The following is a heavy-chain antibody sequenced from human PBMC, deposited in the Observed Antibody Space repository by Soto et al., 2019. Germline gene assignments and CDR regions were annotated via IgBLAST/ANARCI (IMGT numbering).Heavy chain of an antibody. CDR2: MKEDGGEK. V-gene: IGHV3-7*01. J-gene: IGHJ4*02. D-gene: IGHD2-15*01. CDR1: GFTFSNYW. CDR3: ARGWAALDY. Sequence: GGSLRLSCAASGFTFSNYWMTWVRQAPGKGLEWVANMKEDGGEKYYLDSVKGRFTISRDNAKNSLYLQMNSLRAEDTAVYSCARGWAALDYWGQGSLVTVSS.